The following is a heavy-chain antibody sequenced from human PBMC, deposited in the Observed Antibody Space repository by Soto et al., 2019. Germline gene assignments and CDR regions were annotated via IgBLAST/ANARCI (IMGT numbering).Heavy chain of an antibody. Sequence: SETLSLTCTVSGGSISSSSYYWGWIRQPPGKGLEWIGSIYYSGSTYYNPSLKSRVTISVDTSKNQFSLKLSSVTAADTAVYYCARHLGAARNYYYYGMDVWGQGTTVTVSS. D-gene: IGHD6-6*01. CDR1: GGSISSSSYY. V-gene: IGHV4-39*01. J-gene: IGHJ6*02. CDR2: IYYSGST. CDR3: ARHLGAARNYYYYGMDV.